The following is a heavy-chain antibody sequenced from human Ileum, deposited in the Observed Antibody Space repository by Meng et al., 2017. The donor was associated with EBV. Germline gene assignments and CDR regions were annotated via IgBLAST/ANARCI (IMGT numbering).Heavy chain of an antibody. J-gene: IGHJ4*02. CDR3: ARDGYSSGSD. CDR2: IYNSGST. V-gene: IGHV4-61*08. CDR1: GGSVSSGGNY. Sequence: QVRLRGLGPGLVKPSEALSLTCSVSGGSVSSGGNYWSWIRQPPGKGLEWIGYIYNSGSTNYNPSLKSRVTISVDTSKNQFSLKLSSVTAADTAVYYCARDGYSSGSDWGQGTLVTVSS. D-gene: IGHD6-19*01.